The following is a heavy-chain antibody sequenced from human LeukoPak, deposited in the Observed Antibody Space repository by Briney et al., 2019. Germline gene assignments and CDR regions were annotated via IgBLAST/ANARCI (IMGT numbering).Heavy chain of an antibody. J-gene: IGHJ5*02. Sequence: GGSLRLSCAASGFTFSSYAMHWVRQAPGKGLEWVAVISYDGSNKYYADFVKGRFTISRDNSKNTLYLQMNSLRAEDTAVYYCARAFRIVVGWFDPWGQGTLVTVSS. CDR1: GFTFSSYA. D-gene: IGHD2-21*01. V-gene: IGHV3-30-3*01. CDR3: ARAFRIVVGWFDP. CDR2: ISYDGSNK.